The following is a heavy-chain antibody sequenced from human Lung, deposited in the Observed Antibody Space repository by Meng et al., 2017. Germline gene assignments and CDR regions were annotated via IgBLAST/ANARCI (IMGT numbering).Heavy chain of an antibody. J-gene: IGHJ4*02. CDR1: GGSFIDYY. Sequence: VPRQQGGAGLLTPSVTLSLTCVVSGGSFIDYYWSWIRQPPGKGLEWIGEINHSGSTNYNPSLESRATISVDTSQNNLSLKLSSVTAADSAVYYCARGPTTMAHDFNYWGQGTLVTVSS. D-gene: IGHD4-11*01. CDR3: ARGPTTMAHDFNY. CDR2: INHSGST. V-gene: IGHV4-34*01.